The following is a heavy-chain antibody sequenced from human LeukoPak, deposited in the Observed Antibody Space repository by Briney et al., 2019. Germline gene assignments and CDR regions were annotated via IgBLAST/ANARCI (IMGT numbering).Heavy chain of an antibody. D-gene: IGHD5-12*01. J-gene: IGHJ4*02. CDR2: INPSGGST. V-gene: IGHV1-46*01. CDR3: AREGNVDIVATIDFDY. Sequence: ASVKVSCKASGYTFTSYYMHWVQQAPGRGLEWMGIINPSGGSTYYAQKFQGRVTMTRDTSTSTVYMELSSLRSEDTAVYYCAREGNVDIVATIDFDYWGQGTLVAVSS. CDR1: GYTFTSYY.